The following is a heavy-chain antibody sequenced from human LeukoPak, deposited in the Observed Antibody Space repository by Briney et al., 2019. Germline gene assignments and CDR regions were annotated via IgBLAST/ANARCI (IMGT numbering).Heavy chain of an antibody. Sequence: SETLSLTCAVYGGSFSGYCWSWIRQPPGKGLEWIGEINHSGSTNYNPSLKSRVTISVDTSKNQFSLKLSSVTAADTAVYYCASGVLQGDYFDYWGQGTLVTVSS. D-gene: IGHD2/OR15-2a*01. CDR1: GGSFSGYC. V-gene: IGHV4-34*01. CDR2: INHSGST. CDR3: ASGVLQGDYFDY. J-gene: IGHJ4*02.